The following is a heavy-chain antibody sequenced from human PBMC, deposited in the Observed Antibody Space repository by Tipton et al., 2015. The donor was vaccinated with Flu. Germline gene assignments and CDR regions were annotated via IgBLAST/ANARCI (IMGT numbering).Heavy chain of an antibody. V-gene: IGHV4-34*01. CDR1: GGSFSGYY. D-gene: IGHD3-10*01. J-gene: IGHJ3*02. CDR3: ARVGAVTMVRGLAFDAFDI. CDR2: INHSGST. Sequence: LRLSCAVYGGSFSGYYWSWIRQPPGKGLEWIGEINHSGSTNYNPSLKSRVTISLDKSKNQFSLNLSSVTAADTAVYYCARVGAVTMVRGLAFDAFDIWGLGTMVAVSS.